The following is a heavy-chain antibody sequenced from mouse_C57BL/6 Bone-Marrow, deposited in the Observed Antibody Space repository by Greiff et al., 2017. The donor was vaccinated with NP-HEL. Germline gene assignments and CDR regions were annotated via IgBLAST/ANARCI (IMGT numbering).Heavy chain of an antibody. CDR3: SRADYDGGFAY. Sequence: EVQLQESGPGLVKPGPSVKISCKASGFTFTDYYMHWVKQSPGKSLEWIGLVNPYTGGTSYNQKFKGKATLTVDTSSSTAYVELNSLTSEDSAVYYCSRADYDGGFAYWGQGTLVTVSA. CDR2: VNPYTGGT. CDR1: GFTFTDYY. D-gene: IGHD2-4*01. V-gene: IGHV1-36*01. J-gene: IGHJ3*01.